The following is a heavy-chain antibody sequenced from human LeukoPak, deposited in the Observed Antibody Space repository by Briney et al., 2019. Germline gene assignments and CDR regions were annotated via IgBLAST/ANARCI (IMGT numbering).Heavy chain of an antibody. CDR3: AREGDYYGSGSYYNRNWFDP. D-gene: IGHD3-10*01. V-gene: IGHV4-4*07. CDR2: IYTSGGT. Sequence: PSETLSLTCTVSGGSISSYYWSWIRQPAGKGLEWIGRIYTSGGTNYNPSLKSRVTMSVDTSKNQFSLKLSSVTAAGTAVYYCAREGDYYGSGSYYNRNWFDPWGQGTLVTVSS. CDR1: GGSISSYY. J-gene: IGHJ5*02.